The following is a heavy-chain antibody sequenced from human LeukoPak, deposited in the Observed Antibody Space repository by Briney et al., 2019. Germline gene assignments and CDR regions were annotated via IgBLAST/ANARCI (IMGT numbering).Heavy chain of an antibody. CDR1: GLTFSSHA. D-gene: IGHD3-3*01. CDR2: IVSNGGNT. CDR3: ARGGYYAASDI. V-gene: IGHV3-64*02. J-gene: IGHJ4*02. Sequence: GGSLRLSCAASGLTFSSHAMHWVRQAPGKGLEYVSAIVSNGGNTYYADSVRGRFTISRDNSKGTVYLQMGSLRPEDTAVYYCARGGYYAASDIWGQGALVTVSS.